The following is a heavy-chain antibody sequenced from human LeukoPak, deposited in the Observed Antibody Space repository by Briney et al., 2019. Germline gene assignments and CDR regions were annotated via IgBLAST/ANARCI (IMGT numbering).Heavy chain of an antibody. CDR1: GFTFNTYN. V-gene: IGHV3-48*02. D-gene: IGHD3-10*01. CDR3: TGSGGYYKLSS. CDR2: ISSGGATI. J-gene: IGHJ4*02. Sequence: GGSLRLSCAASGFTFNTYNMHWVRQAPGKGLEWLSYISSGGATIYYTDSVKGRFIISRDNAKNSLYLQMSGLRDEDTAVYYCTGSGGYYKLSSWGQGTLVTVSS.